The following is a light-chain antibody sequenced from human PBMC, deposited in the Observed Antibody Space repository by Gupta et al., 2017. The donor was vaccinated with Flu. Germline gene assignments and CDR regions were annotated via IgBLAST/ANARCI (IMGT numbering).Light chain of an antibody. CDR3: QQYNNWPPLYS. V-gene: IGKV3-15*01. CDR1: QSVSKN. J-gene: IGKJ2*03. Sequence: EIVMTQSPATLSVSPGEKATLSCRASQSVSKNLAWYQQRPGQSPRLLIYGASTRATGIPARFSGGGSGTEFTLTITSLQSEDFAVYYCQQYNNWPPLYSFGQGTNVEI. CDR2: GAS.